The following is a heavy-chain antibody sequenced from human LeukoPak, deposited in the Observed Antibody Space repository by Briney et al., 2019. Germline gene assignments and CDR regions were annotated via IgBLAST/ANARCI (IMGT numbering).Heavy chain of an antibody. D-gene: IGHD1-26*01. J-gene: IGHJ4*02. CDR1: GYSISSGYY. CDR3: ARDGGYSGSYYLDY. Sequence: SETLSLTCAVSGYSISSGYYWGWIRQPPGKGLEWIGSIYHSGSTYYNPSLKSRVTISVDTSKNQSSLKLSSVTAADTAVYYCARDGGYSGSYYLDYWGQGTLVTVSS. CDR2: IYHSGST. V-gene: IGHV4-38-2*02.